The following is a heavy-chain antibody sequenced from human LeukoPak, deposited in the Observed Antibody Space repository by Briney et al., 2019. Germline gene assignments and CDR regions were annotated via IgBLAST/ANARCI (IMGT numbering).Heavy chain of an antibody. D-gene: IGHD3-9*01. Sequence: SRTLSLTCPGSGGSISSGSYYWSWLRQPGGKGLEWLGRIYTSGSTHYNPYLISRVTISVVTSKNQFSLKLSSVTAADTAVYYCARDGKYYDILTGDADAFDIWGQGTMVTVSS. CDR1: GGSISSGSYY. CDR2: IYTSGST. J-gene: IGHJ3*02. V-gene: IGHV4-61*02. CDR3: ARDGKYYDILTGDADAFDI.